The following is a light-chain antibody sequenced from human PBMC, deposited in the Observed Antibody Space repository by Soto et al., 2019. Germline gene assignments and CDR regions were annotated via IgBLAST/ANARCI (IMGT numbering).Light chain of an antibody. Sequence: QLVLTQSSSASASLGSSVKLTCTLSSGHSSYIIAWHQQQPGKAPRYLMKLEGSGSYNKGSGVPDRFSGSSSGADRYLTISNLQFEDEADHYCETWESNPHVFGGGTQLTVL. CDR2: LEGSGSY. CDR1: SGHSSYI. CDR3: ETWESNPHV. J-gene: IGLJ3*02. V-gene: IGLV4-60*02.